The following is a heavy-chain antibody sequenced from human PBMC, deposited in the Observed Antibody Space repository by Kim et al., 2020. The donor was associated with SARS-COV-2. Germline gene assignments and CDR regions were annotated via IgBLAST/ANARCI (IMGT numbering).Heavy chain of an antibody. CDR2: VSAYNGDT. CDR1: GYTFTSFG. Sequence: ASVKVSCKTSGYTFTSFGISWVRQAPGQGLEWMGWVSAYNGDTNYAQNLQGRVSMTTDTSTTTAYMELRSLRSDDTAVYYCARDFQDFDSSGWDDVFDILGQRTMVTGSS. CDR3: ARDFQDFDSSGWDDVFDI. D-gene: IGHD3-22*01. J-gene: IGHJ3*02. V-gene: IGHV1-18*01.